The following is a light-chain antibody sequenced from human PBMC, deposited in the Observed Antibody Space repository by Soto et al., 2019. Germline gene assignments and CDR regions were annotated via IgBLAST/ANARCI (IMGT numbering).Light chain of an antibody. J-gene: IGLJ1*01. CDR3: QAWESNFPYV. Sequence: YELTQPPSVSVSPGQTASITCSGDTLGDKYACWYQQKPGQSPVLVIYQDSKRPSGIPERFSGSTSGNRATLTISGTQAMDEADYYCQAWESNFPYVFGTGTHLTVL. CDR2: QDS. V-gene: IGLV3-1*01. CDR1: TLGDKY.